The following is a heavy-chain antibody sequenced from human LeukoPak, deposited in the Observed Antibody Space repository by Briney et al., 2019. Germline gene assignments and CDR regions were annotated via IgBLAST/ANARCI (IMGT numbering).Heavy chain of an antibody. D-gene: IGHD1-1*01. J-gene: IGHJ6*03. CDR3: ARDGNRDGDMDV. CDR1: GFTFSSYE. CDR2: ISSSGSTI. V-gene: IGHV3-48*03. Sequence: GGSLRLSCAASGFTFSSYEMNWVRQAPGKGLEWVSYISSSGSTIYYAGSVKGRFTVSRDSAKRSLYLQMNSLRAEDTAVYYCARDGNRDGDMDVWGKGTTVTVSS.